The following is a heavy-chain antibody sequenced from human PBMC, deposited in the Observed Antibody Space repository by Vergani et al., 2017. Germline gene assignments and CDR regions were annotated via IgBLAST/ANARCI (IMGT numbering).Heavy chain of an antibody. Sequence: QVQLVQSGAEVKKPGASVNVSCPVSGYTLTELSMHWVRQAPGKGLEWMGGFDPEDGDTIYAQKFQGRVTMTEDTSTDTAYMELSSLRSEDTAVYYCARALYPAPAPIKPVLSGGSCYSPWGQGTLVTVSS. V-gene: IGHV1-24*01. J-gene: IGHJ5*02. CDR2: FDPEDGDT. CDR3: ARALYPAPAPIKPVLSGGSCYSP. D-gene: IGHD2-15*01. CDR1: GYTLTELS.